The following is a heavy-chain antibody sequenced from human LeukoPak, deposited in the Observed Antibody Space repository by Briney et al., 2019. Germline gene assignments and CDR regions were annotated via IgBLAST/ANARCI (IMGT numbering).Heavy chain of an antibody. CDR1: GGSISSYY. D-gene: IGHD3-10*01. J-gene: IGHJ3*02. CDR3: AGGDYSGTGSFDI. V-gene: IGHV4-31*03. CDR2: IYYSGST. Sequence: PSQTLSLTCTVSGGSISSYYWSWIRQHPGKGLECIGYIYYSGSTYYNPSLKSRVSISVDTSKNQFSLKLSSVTAADTAVYYCAGGDYSGTGSFDIWGQGTMVTVSS.